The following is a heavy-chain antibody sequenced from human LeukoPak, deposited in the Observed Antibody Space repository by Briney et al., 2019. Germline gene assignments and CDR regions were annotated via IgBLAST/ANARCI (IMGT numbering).Heavy chain of an antibody. D-gene: IGHD2-2*01. J-gene: IGHJ3*02. V-gene: IGHV4-59*12. Sequence: SETLSLTCTVSGSSISSYYWTWIRQPPGKGLEWIGYIYYSGSTNYNPSLKSRVTISVDTSKNQFSLKLSSVTAADTAVYYCARYCSSTSCYAFDIWAQGTMVTVSS. CDR2: IYYSGST. CDR3: ARYCSSTSCYAFDI. CDR1: GSSISSYY.